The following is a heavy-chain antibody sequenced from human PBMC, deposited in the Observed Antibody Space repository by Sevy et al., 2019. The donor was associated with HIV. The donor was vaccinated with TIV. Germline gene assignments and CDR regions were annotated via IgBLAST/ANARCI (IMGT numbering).Heavy chain of an antibody. CDR1: GLTFSSYW. CDR2: INGDGSST. Sequence: GGSLRLSCAASGLTFSSYWMHWVRQAPGKGLVWVSRINGDGSSTSYADSVKGRFTISRDNAKNTLYLQMNSLGAVDTAVYYWVRQRGDTVVLPDVLPDYGMDVWGQGTTVTVSS. J-gene: IGHJ6*02. V-gene: IGHV3-74*01. CDR3: VRQRGDTVVLPDVLPDYGMDV. D-gene: IGHD2-2*01.